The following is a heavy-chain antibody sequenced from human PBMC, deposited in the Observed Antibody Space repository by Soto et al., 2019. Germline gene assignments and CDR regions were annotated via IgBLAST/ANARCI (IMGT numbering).Heavy chain of an antibody. V-gene: IGHV4-31*03. CDR2: IYYSGST. J-gene: IGHJ5*02. D-gene: IGHD3-10*01. CDR3: ARGLLWFGELFQTNWFDP. CDR1: GGSISSGGYY. Sequence: QVQLQESGPGLVKPSQTLSLTCTVSGGSISSGGYYWSWIRQHPGKGLEWIGYIYYSGSTYYNPSLKSRVTISVDTSKNQFSLMLSSVTAADTAVYYCARGLLWFGELFQTNWFDPWGQGTLVTVSS.